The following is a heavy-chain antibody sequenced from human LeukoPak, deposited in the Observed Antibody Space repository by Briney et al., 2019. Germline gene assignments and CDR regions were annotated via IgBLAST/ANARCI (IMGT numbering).Heavy chain of an antibody. CDR1: GFTFSSYS. CDR2: ISSYGSTV. V-gene: IGHV3-48*04. J-gene: IGHJ4*02. Sequence: GGSLRLSCAASGFTFSSYSMNWVRQAPGKGLEWVSYISSYGSTVYYADSVKGRFTISRDNAKNSLYLQMTSLRAEDTAVYYCARDRINCYDYWGQGTLVTVSS. CDR3: ARDRINCYDY. D-gene: IGHD3-16*01.